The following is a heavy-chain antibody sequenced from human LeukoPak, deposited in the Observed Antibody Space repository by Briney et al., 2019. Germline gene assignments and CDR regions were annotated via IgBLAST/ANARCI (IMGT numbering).Heavy chain of an antibody. D-gene: IGHD6-19*01. CDR1: EFTFSNYG. V-gene: IGHV3-30*02. Sequence: EGSLRLPCAASEFTFSNYGMHWVRQAPGKGLEWVAFIRYDGTNKYYADSVKGRFTISRDNSKNTLYLKMNSLRGEDTAVYYCARRSSSGWYPDYYYYMDVWGKGTTVTISS. CDR3: ARRSSSGWYPDYYYYMDV. CDR2: IRYDGTNK. J-gene: IGHJ6*03.